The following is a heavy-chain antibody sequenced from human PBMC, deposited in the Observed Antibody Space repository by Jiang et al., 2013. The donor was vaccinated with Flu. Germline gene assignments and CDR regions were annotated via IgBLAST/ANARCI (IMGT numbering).Heavy chain of an antibody. J-gene: IGHJ4*02. D-gene: IGHD3-9*01. V-gene: IGHV4-39*01. Sequence: GSGLVKPSETLSLTCIVSGGPLTRYRSSYYWVWIRQPPGKGLEWIGTVDYSGTTYYNPSLETRVTVSVDTSRNQFSLRLRSVTASDTALYYCASAAMTGVYGRGYADNWGQGVLVTVSS. CDR3: ASAAMTGVYGRGYADN. CDR2: VDYSGTT. CDR1: GGPLTRYRSSYY.